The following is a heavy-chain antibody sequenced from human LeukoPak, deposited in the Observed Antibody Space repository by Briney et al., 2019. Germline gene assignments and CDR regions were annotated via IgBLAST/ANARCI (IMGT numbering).Heavy chain of an antibody. J-gene: IGHJ4*02. CDR3: AIGILTADLDH. CDR2: MNHNTGNT. Sequence: GASVQISCKASGYTFTSYDINGVRQATGHGLEWIGWMNHNTGNTGYAQKFQGRVTMTRNTSKSTAYMELSSLRYEDTAVYYCAIGILTADLDHWGQGTLVSVPS. D-gene: IGHD2-2*01. V-gene: IGHV1-8*01. CDR1: GYTFTSYD.